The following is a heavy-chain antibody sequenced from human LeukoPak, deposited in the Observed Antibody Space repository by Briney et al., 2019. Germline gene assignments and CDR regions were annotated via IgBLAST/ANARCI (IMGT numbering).Heavy chain of an antibody. D-gene: IGHD3-10*01. CDR2: IYTSGST. CDR1: GGSISSGSYY. Sequence: SETLSLTCTVSGGSISSGSYYWSWIRQPAGKGLEWIGRIYTSGSTNYNPSLKSRVTMSVDTSKNQFSLKLSSVIAADTAVYYCARELKILWFGEIPRWGQGTLVTVSS. V-gene: IGHV4-61*02. CDR3: ARELKILWFGEIPR. J-gene: IGHJ4*02.